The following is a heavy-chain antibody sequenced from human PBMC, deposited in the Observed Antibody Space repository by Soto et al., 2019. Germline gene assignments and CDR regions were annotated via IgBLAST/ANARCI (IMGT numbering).Heavy chain of an antibody. CDR3: ARAQKDYYGMDV. CDR2: TRNKANSYTT. D-gene: IGHD2-15*01. V-gene: IGHV3-72*01. J-gene: IGHJ6*02. Sequence: EVQLVESGGGLVQPGGSLRLSCAASGFTFSDHYMDWVRQAPGKGLEWVGRTRNKANSYTTEYAASVKGRFTISRDDSKNALYLQRNSLKTEDTAVYYCARAQKDYYGMDVWGQGTTVTVSS. CDR1: GFTFSDHY.